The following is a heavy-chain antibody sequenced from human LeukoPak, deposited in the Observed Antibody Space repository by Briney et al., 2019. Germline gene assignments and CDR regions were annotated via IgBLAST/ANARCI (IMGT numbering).Heavy chain of an antibody. D-gene: IGHD2-2*02. CDR2: INPNSGGT. CDR3: ARGYCSSTSCYIIILFDP. V-gene: IGHV1-2*02. J-gene: IGHJ5*02. CDR1: GYTFTGYY. Sequence: GASVKVSCEASGYTFTGYYMHWVRQAPGQGLEWMGWINPNSGGTNYAQKFQGRVTMTRDTSISTAYMELSRLRSDDTAVYYCARGYCSSTSCYIIILFDPWGQGTLVTVSS.